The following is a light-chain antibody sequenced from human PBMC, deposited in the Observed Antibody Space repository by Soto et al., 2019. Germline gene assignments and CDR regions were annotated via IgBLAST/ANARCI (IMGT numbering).Light chain of an antibody. CDR1: QNINSW. Sequence: SVGDRVTITCRASQNINSWLAWYQQKPGKAPKLLIYEASSLEKGVPARFGGSGSGTEFTLTISSLQPDDFATYYCQQYNVYSWTFGQGTKVDIK. CDR3: QQYNVYSWT. J-gene: IGKJ1*01. V-gene: IGKV1-5*03. CDR2: EAS.